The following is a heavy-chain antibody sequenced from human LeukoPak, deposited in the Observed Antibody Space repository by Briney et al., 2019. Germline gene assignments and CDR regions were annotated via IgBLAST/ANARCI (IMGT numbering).Heavy chain of an antibody. Sequence: GGSLRLSCAASGFTFSSYAMSWVRQAPGKGLDWVSYISSSGSIKYYADSVKGRFTISRDNTKNSLYLQMNSLRAEDTAVYYCVQMVGSSWYFDSWGQGALVTVSP. J-gene: IGHJ4*02. CDR2: ISSSGSIK. CDR1: GFTFSSYA. D-gene: IGHD6-13*01. V-gene: IGHV3-48*04. CDR3: VQMVGSSWYFDS.